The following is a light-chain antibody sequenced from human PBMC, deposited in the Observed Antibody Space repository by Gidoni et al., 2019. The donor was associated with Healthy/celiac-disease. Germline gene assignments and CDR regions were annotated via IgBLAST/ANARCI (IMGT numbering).Light chain of an antibody. J-gene: IGKJ1*01. V-gene: IGKV4-1*01. CDR2: WAS. Sequence: DIVMTQSPDSLAVSLGERATINCKSSQSVLYSSTNKNFLAWYQQKPGQPPKLLIYWASTRESGVPDRCSGSGSGTDFTLTISSLQAEDVAVYYCQQYYSTPQTFGQGTKVEIK. CDR3: QQYYSTPQT. CDR1: QSVLYSSTNKNF.